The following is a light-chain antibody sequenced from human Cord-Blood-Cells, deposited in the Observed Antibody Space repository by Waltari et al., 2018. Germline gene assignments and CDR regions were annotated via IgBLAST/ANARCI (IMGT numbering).Light chain of an antibody. CDR1: SSDVGGYTY. Sequence: SALTQTASVSGSPGQSITISCTGTSSDVGGYTYVSWYQQHPGKAPKLMIYDVSNRPSGVSNRFSGSKSGNTASLTISGLQAEDEADYYCSSYTSSSTLVFGGGTKLTVL. CDR3: SSYTSSSTLV. CDR2: DVS. V-gene: IGLV2-14*01. J-gene: IGLJ2*01.